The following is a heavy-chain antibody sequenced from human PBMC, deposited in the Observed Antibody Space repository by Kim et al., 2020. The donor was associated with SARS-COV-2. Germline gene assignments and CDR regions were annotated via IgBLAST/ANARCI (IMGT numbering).Heavy chain of an antibody. Sequence: SETLSLTCTVSGGSISSSSYYWGRIRQPPGKGLEWIGSIYYSGSTYYNPSLKSRVTISVDTSKNQFSLKLSSVTAADTAVYYCARHTATFGVVIPNWFDPWGQGTLVTVSS. CDR1: GGSISSSSYY. V-gene: IGHV4-39*01. D-gene: IGHD3-3*01. CDR3: ARHTATFGVVIPNWFDP. J-gene: IGHJ5*02. CDR2: IYYSGST.